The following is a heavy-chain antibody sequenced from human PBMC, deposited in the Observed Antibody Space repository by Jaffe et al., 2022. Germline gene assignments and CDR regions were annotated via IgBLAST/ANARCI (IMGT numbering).Heavy chain of an antibody. CDR1: GGSISSGSYY. Sequence: QVQLQESGPGLVKPSQTLSLTCTVSGGSISSGSYYWSWIRQPAGKGLEWIGRIYTSGSTNYNPSLKSRVTISVDTSKNQFSLKLSSVTAADTAVYYCAREASAMVRGSRKNWFDPWGQGTLVTVSS. V-gene: IGHV4-61*02. CDR3: AREASAMVRGSRKNWFDP. CDR2: IYTSGST. D-gene: IGHD3-10*01. J-gene: IGHJ5*02.